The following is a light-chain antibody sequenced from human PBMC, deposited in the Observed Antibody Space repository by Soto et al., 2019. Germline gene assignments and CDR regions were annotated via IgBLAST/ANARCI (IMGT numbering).Light chain of an antibody. CDR2: QDS. Sequence: SYDLTQPPSVSVSPGQTASITCSGDKLGDKYACWYQQKSGQSPVLVIYQDSKRPSGIPERFSGSNSGNTATLTISGTQAMDEADYYCQAWDSGTYVVFGGGTKLTVL. V-gene: IGLV3-1*01. CDR3: QAWDSGTYVV. CDR1: KLGDKY. J-gene: IGLJ2*01.